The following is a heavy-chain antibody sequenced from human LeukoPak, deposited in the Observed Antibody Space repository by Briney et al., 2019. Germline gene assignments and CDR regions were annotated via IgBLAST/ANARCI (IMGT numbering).Heavy chain of an antibody. J-gene: IGHJ4*02. V-gene: IGHV3-15*01. CDR3: TTEFWYYFNN. Sequence: GGSLRLSCAGSGFAFSGTWLKWVRQAPGQGLEWVGRIKTRTDGCTTTYAAGVKGKFTITRDDTKRTMYLEMNSLKTEDTAVYYCTTEFWYYFNNWGQGTLVTVSS. CDR1: GFAFSGTW. CDR2: IKTRTDGCTT. D-gene: IGHD3-3*01.